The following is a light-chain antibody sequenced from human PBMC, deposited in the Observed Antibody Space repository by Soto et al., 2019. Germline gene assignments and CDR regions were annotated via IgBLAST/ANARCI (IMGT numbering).Light chain of an antibody. CDR3: QHYNSYSEA. V-gene: IGKV1-5*03. Sequence: DIQMTQSPSTLSGSVGDRVTITCRASQTISSWLAWYQQKPGKAPKLLIYKASTLKSGVPSRFSGSGSGTEFTLISSSRQPDDFATYYCQHYNSYSEAFGQGTKVELK. CDR2: KAS. CDR1: QTISSW. J-gene: IGKJ1*01.